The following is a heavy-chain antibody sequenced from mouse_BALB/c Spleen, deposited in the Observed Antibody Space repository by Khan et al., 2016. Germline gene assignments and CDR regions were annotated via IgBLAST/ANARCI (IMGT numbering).Heavy chain of an antibody. CDR1: GYTFTSYW. V-gene: IGHV1-61*01. Sequence: QVQLQQPGAELVRPGASVKLSCKASGYTFTSYWMNWVKQRPGQGLEWIGMIDPSDSETHYNQMFKDTATLTVDKSSSTAYMQLSSLTSEDSAVYYCARDDGYWFAYWGQGTLVTVSA. CDR3: ARDDGYWFAY. CDR2: IDPSDSET. J-gene: IGHJ3*01. D-gene: IGHD2-3*01.